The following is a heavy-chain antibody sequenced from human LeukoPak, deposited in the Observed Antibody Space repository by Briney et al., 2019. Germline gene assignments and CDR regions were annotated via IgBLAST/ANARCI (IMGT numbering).Heavy chain of an antibody. D-gene: IGHD6-6*01. CDR1: GDTLTEIS. CDR3: ATAEQLV. Sequence: GASVNVSFRVSGDTLTEISIHWVRQTPGKGLEWMGGLHPEDREVIYAQKFQGRVTMTEDSSTDTAYMDLRSLRSEDTAVYYCATAEQLVWGQGTLVTVSS. J-gene: IGHJ4*02. CDR2: LHPEDREV. V-gene: IGHV1-24*01.